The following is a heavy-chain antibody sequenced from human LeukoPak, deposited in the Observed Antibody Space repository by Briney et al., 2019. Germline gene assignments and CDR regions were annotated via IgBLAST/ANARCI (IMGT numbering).Heavy chain of an antibody. J-gene: IGHJ5*02. CDR3: ARELQALTGQNP. D-gene: IGHD3-9*01. CDR2: INPNSGGT. CDR1: GYTFTGYY. V-gene: IGHV1-2*02. Sequence: EASVKVSCKASGYTFTGYYMHWVRQAPGQGLEWMGWINPNSGGTNYAQKFQGRVTMTRDTSTSTVYMELSSLRSEDTAVYYCARELQALTGQNPWGQGTLVTVSS.